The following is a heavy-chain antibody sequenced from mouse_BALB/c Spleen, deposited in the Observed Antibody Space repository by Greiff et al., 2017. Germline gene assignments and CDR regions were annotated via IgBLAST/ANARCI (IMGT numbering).Heavy chain of an antibody. V-gene: IGHV14-4*02. CDR1: GFNIKDYY. Sequence: VQLQQSGAELVRSGASVKLSCTASGFNIKDYYMHWVKQRPEQGLEWIGWIDPENGDTEYAPKFQGKATMTADTSSNTAYLQLSSPTSEDTAVYYCKYYYGSLYAMDYWGQGTSVTVSS. J-gene: IGHJ4*01. CDR3: KYYYGSLYAMDY. CDR2: IDPENGDT. D-gene: IGHD1-2*01.